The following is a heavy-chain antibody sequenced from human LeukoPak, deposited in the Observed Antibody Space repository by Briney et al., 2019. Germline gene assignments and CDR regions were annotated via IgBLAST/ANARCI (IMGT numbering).Heavy chain of an antibody. CDR1: GGSISSYY. D-gene: IGHD3-22*01. Sequence: PSETLSLTCTVSGGSISSYYWSWIRQPPGKGLEWIAYIYYSGSTNYNPSLKSRVTISVDTSKNQFSLKLSSVTAADTAVYYCARGRWRYDSSGYYYDYWGQGTLVTVSS. CDR2: IYYSGST. V-gene: IGHV4-59*08. CDR3: ARGRWRYDSSGYYYDY. J-gene: IGHJ4*02.